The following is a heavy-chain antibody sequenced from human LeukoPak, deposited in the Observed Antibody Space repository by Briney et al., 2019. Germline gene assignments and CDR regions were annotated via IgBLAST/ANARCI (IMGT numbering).Heavy chain of an antibody. V-gene: IGHV3-33*08. D-gene: IGHD2-15*01. CDR3: AAPRPAGWFYFDY. J-gene: IGHJ4*02. CDR2: IWYDGSNK. Sequence: PGGSLRLSCAASGITFSNYEMNWVRQAPGKGLEWVAVIWYDGSNKYYADSVKGRFTISRDNSKNTLYLQMNSLRAEDTAVYYCAAPRPAGWFYFDYWGQGTLVTVSS. CDR1: GITFSNYE.